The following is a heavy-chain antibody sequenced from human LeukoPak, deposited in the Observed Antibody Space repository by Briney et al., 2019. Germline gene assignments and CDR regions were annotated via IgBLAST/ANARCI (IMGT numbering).Heavy chain of an antibody. V-gene: IGHV3-23*01. CDR1: GFTFSNSA. D-gene: IGHD1-26*01. CDR3: AKAGSIRFDY. J-gene: IGHJ4*02. Sequence: PGGSLRLSCAASGFTFSNSAMSWVRQAPGKGLEWVSGISGSGGSTYYADSVKGRFTISRDNSKNTLYLQMNSLRVEDTAVYYCAKAGSIRFDYWGQGTLVTVSS. CDR2: ISGSGGST.